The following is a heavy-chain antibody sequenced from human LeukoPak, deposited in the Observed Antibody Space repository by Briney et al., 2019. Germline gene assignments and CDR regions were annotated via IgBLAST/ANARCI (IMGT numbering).Heavy chain of an antibody. CDR2: ISSDGSNK. D-gene: IGHD3-16*01. V-gene: IGHV3-30-3*01. CDR3: ARGGGLDV. Sequence: PGGSLRLSCAASGFTFSRYALHWVRQAPGKGLEWVAVISSDGSNKYYAGSVEGRFTISRDNAKNSLYVQMSNLRAEGTAVCYCARGGGLDVWGQGATVTVSS. CDR1: GFTFSRYA. J-gene: IGHJ6*02.